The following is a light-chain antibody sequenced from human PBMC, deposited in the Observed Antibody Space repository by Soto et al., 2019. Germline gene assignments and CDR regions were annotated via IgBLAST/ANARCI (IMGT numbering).Light chain of an antibody. CDR1: QSVSNNY. CDR3: QQYGSSPPYT. Sequence: EVVLTQSPGTLSLSPGERATLSCRASQSVSNNYFAWYQQKPGQAPRLLIFGSSDRATGIPDRFSGSGSVTDFTPTISRLEPEDFAVYYCQQYGSSPPYTFGQGTKLEIK. J-gene: IGKJ2*01. V-gene: IGKV3-20*01. CDR2: GSS.